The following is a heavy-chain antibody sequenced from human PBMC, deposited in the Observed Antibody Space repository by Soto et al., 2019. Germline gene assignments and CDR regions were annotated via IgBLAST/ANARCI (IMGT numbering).Heavy chain of an antibody. CDR1: GYTFTGYF. Sequence: ASVKVSCKASGYTFTGYFMHWVRQAPGQGLEWMGWISAYNGNTNYAQKLQGRVTMTTDTSTSTAYMELRSLRSDDTAVYYCARAYSYGYVGYYYYGMDVWGQGTTVTVSS. CDR3: ARAYSYGYVGYYYYGMDV. V-gene: IGHV1-18*04. CDR2: ISAYNGNT. J-gene: IGHJ6*02. D-gene: IGHD5-18*01.